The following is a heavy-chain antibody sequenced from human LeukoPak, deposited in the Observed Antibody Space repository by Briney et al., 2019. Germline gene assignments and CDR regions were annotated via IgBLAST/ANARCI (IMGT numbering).Heavy chain of an antibody. J-gene: IGHJ4*02. CDR1: GFTFSSNA. CDR2: ISGSGGST. CDR3: AKDLSGSYRTFGY. D-gene: IGHD1-26*01. Sequence: GGSLRLSCAASGFTFSSNAMSWVRQAPGKGLEWVSAISGSGGSTYYADSVKGRFTISRDNSKNTLYLQMNSLRAEDTAVYYCAKDLSGSYRTFGYWGQGTLVTVSS. V-gene: IGHV3-23*01.